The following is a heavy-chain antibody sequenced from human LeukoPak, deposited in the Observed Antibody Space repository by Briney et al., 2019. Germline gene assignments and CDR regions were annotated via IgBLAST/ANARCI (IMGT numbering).Heavy chain of an antibody. CDR1: GFTFSSYG. J-gene: IGHJ4*02. D-gene: IGHD2-15*01. CDR2: ISASGGST. CDR3: AKDPPCSGGTCYGYFES. V-gene: IGHV3-23*01. Sequence: GGSLRLSCAASGFTFSSYGMSWVRQAPGKGLEWVSGISASGGSTYYADAVKGRFTISRDNSINTLYLQMNNLRDEDTAVYYCAKDPPCSGGTCYGYFESWGQGTLVTVSS.